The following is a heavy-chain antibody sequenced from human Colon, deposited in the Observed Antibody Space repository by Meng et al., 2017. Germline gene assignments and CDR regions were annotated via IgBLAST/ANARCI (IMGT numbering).Heavy chain of an antibody. V-gene: IGHV1-3*01. CDR2: ISVGNGNT. J-gene: IGHJ4*02. Sequence: QVQLVQSGTEVKKPGASVKVFCKTSGFTFTSYAIQWVRQAPGQSLEWMGWISVGNGNTKYSQKFQDRLTITRDTSASTAYMELSGLKSEDTAVYYCARDLYTSGRFDYWGQGTLVTVSS. D-gene: IGHD3-10*01. CDR3: ARDLYTSGRFDY. CDR1: GFTFTSYA.